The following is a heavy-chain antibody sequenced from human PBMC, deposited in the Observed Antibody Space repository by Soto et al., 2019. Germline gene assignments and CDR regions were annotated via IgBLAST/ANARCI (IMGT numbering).Heavy chain of an antibody. CDR3: ASDSPLITMVRGVLDV. Sequence: ASVKVSCKASGYTFTSYYMHWVRQAPGQGLEWMGIINPSGGSTSYAQKFQGRVTMTRDTSTSTVYMELSSLRSEDTAVYYCASDSPLITMVRGVLDVWGKGTTVTVSS. CDR1: GYTFTSYY. D-gene: IGHD3-10*01. J-gene: IGHJ6*04. V-gene: IGHV1-46*03. CDR2: INPSGGST.